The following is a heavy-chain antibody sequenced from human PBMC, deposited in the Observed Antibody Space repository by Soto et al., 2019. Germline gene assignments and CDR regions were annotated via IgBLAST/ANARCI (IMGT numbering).Heavy chain of an antibody. CDR1: GFTFSSYA. D-gene: IGHD6-13*01. J-gene: IGHJ4*02. Sequence: GGSLRLSCAASGFTFSSYAMHWVRQAPGKGLEWVAVISYDGSNKYYADSVKGRFTISRDNSKNTLYLQMNSLRAEDTAVYYCASSIAAAGIYDYWGQGTLVTVSS. CDR2: ISYDGSNK. CDR3: ASSIAAAGIYDY. V-gene: IGHV3-30-3*01.